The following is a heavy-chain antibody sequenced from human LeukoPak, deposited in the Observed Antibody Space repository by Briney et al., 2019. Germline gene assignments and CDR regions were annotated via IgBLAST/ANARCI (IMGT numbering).Heavy chain of an antibody. V-gene: IGHV1-18*01. J-gene: IGHJ3*02. CDR3: AREGTYCSGGSCYSGDAFDI. CDR2: ISAYNGNT. Sequence: ASVKLSCNSSGYTFTIYGISWVRHAPAQGLEWMGCISAYNGNTNYSQKLQGRVNMTTDTSTSTAYMELRSLRSDDTAVYYCAREGTYCSGGSCYSGDAFDIWGQGTMVTVSS. D-gene: IGHD2-15*01. CDR1: GYTFTIYG.